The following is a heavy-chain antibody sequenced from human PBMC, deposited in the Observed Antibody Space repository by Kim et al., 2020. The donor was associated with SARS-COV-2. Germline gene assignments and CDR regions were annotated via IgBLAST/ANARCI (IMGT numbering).Heavy chain of an antibody. D-gene: IGHD3-22*01. CDR2: ISYDGSNK. J-gene: IGHJ6*02. CDR1: GFTFSSYG. V-gene: IGHV3-30*18. CDR3: AKDQMYYYDSSGYYGHYYYGMDV. Sequence: GGSLRLSCAASGFTFSSYGMHWVRQAPGKGLEWVAVISYDGSNKYYADSVKGRFTISRDNSKNTLYLQMNSLRAEDTAVYYCAKDQMYYYDSSGYYGHYYYGMDVWGQGTTVTVS.